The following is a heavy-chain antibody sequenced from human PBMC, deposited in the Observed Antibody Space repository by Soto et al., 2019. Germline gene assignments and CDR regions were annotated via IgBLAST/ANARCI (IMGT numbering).Heavy chain of an antibody. CDR3: ARDWARYCSSTSCRRAWFDP. D-gene: IGHD2-2*01. CDR1: GGTFSSYT. CDR2: IIPILGIA. Sequence: SLKVSCKASGGTFSSYTISWVRQALGQGLEWMGRIIPILGIANYAQKFQGRVTITADKSTSTAYMELSSLRSEDTAVYYCARDWARYCSSTSCRRAWFDPWGQGTLVTVSS. J-gene: IGHJ5*02. V-gene: IGHV1-69*04.